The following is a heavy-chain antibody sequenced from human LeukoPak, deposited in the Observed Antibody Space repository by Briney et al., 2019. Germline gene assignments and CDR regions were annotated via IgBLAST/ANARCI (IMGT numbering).Heavy chain of an antibody. V-gene: IGHV3-23*01. CDR3: AKDRKSAAIPSYGMDD. CDR2: ISGSGGST. Sequence: GGSLRLSCAASGFTFSSYAVSWVRQARGKGMEWVSAISGSGGSTYYADSVKGRFTISRDNSKNTLYLKMNSLRAEDTAVYYCAKDRKSAAIPSYGMDDWGQGTTVTVSS. J-gene: IGHJ6*02. D-gene: IGHD2-2*02. CDR1: GFTFSSYA.